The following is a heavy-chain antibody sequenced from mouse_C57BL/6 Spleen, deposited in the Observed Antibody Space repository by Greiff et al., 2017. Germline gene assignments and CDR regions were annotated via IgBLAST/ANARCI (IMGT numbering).Heavy chain of an antibody. Sequence: QVQLQQSGPELVKPGASVKISCKASGYAFSSSWMNWVKQRPGKGLEWIGRIYPGDGDTNYNGKFKGKATLTADKSSSTAYMQLSSLTSEDSAVYFCARSPYDYERMDYWGQGTSVTVSS. D-gene: IGHD2-4*01. J-gene: IGHJ4*01. CDR1: GYAFSSSW. CDR2: IYPGDGDT. V-gene: IGHV1-82*01. CDR3: ARSPYDYERMDY.